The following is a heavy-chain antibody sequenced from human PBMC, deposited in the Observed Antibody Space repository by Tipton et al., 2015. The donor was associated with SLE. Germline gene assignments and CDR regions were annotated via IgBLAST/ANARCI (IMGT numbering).Heavy chain of an antibody. CDR2: INHSGST. Sequence: TLSLTCAVYGGSFRGYYWSWIRQPPGKGLEWIGEINHSGSTNYNPSLKSRVTISVDTSKSQFSLKLSSVTAADTAVYYCARAEGSWDALDIWGQGTMVTVSS. D-gene: IGHD2-15*01. V-gene: IGHV4-34*01. J-gene: IGHJ3*02. CDR3: ARAEGSWDALDI. CDR1: GGSFRGYY.